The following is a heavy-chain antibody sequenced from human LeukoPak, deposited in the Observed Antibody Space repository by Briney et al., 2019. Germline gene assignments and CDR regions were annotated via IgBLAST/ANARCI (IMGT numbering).Heavy chain of an antibody. V-gene: IGHV3-21*04. CDR2: IISTSSYI. CDR3: AKISGVAPI. J-gene: IGHJ3*02. CDR1: GLTFSTYT. Sequence: GGSLRLSCAASGLTFSTYTMSWVRQAPGKGLEWVSSIISTSSYIYYADSVKGRFTISRDNAKNSLYLQMNSLRAEDTALYYCAKISGVAPIWGQGTMVTVSS. D-gene: IGHD5-12*01.